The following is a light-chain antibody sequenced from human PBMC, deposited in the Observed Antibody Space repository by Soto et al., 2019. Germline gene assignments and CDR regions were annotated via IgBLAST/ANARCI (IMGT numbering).Light chain of an antibody. J-gene: IGKJ2*01. CDR2: KAS. V-gene: IGKV1-5*03. CDR3: QEYNSHSRYT. Sequence: DIQMTQSPSTLSASVGDRVTINCRASRSISSWLAWYQQKPGKAPKLLIYKASSLESGVPSRFSGSGSGTEFTLTISSLQPDDYATYYCQEYNSHSRYTFGQGTKLEIK. CDR1: RSISSW.